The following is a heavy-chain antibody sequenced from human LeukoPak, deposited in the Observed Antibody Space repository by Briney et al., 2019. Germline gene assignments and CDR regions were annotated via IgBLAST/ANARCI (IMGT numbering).Heavy chain of an antibody. V-gene: IGHV3-15*07. Sequence: GGSLRLSCSASGLTFTNAWMNWVRQAPGEGLDWVGRIASKTDGGATDYAAPVKGRFTISRDDSKNTLNLQMNSLKTEDTAVYYCTTGIRGDWGQGTLVTVSS. CDR2: IASKTDGGAT. D-gene: IGHD3-10*01. CDR3: TTGIRGD. J-gene: IGHJ4*02. CDR1: GLTFTNAW.